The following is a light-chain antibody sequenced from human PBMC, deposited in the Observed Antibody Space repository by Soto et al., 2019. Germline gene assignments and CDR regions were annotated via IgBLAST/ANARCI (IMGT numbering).Light chain of an antibody. CDR2: DAS. Sequence: DIQMTQSPSTLSASVGDRVTITCRASQSISSWLAWYQQKPGKAPKLLIYDASSLASGVPSRFSGSGSGTEFTLTISSLQPYDFATYDGQQYNSYSQTFGQGTKVEIQ. J-gene: IGKJ1*01. CDR1: QSISSW. CDR3: QQYNSYSQT. V-gene: IGKV1-5*01.